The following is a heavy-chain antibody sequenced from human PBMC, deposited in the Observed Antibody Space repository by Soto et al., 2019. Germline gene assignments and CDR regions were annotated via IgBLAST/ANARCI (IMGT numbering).Heavy chain of an antibody. V-gene: IGHV3-23*01. J-gene: IGHJ3*01. CDR2: ISGSGRST. Sequence: GGSLRLSCAGSGFTFKTYAMSWVRQAPGKGLEWVSIISGSGRSTYYADSVKGRFTISRDNSKNTMYLQMNSLRAEDTAVYYCAKDRGGPAIFAAFDFWGQGTMVTVS. CDR1: GFTFKTYA. D-gene: IGHD2-2*02. CDR3: AKDRGGPAIFAAFDF.